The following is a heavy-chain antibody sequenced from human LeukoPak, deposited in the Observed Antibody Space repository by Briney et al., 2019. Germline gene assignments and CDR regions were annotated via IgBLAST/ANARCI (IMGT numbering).Heavy chain of an antibody. V-gene: IGHV1-2*06. Sequence: ASVKVSCKASGYTFTGYYMHWVRQAPGQGLEWMGRINPNSGGTNYAQKFQGRVTMTRDTSISTAYMELSRLRSDDTAVYYCARVDIVATMFDYWGQGTLVTVSS. CDR2: INPNSGGT. J-gene: IGHJ4*02. CDR3: ARVDIVATMFDY. CDR1: GYTFTGYY. D-gene: IGHD5-12*01.